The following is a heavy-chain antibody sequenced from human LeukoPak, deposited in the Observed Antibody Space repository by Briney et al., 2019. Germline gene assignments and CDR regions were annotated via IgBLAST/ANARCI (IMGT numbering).Heavy chain of an antibody. CDR3: ASREYSSSWPEALFDY. V-gene: IGHV4-4*02. D-gene: IGHD6-13*01. CDR2: IYHSGST. CDR1: GGSISSSNW. J-gene: IGHJ4*02. Sequence: SETLSLTCAVSGGSISSSNWWSWVRQPPGKGLEWIGEIYHSGSTNYNPSLKSRVTISVDKSKNQFSLKLSSVTAADTAVYYCASREYSSSWPEALFDYWAREPWSPSPQ.